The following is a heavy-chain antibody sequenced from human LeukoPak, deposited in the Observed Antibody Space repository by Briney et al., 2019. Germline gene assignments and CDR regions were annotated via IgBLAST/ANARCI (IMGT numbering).Heavy chain of an antibody. D-gene: IGHD1-1*01. Sequence: SETLSLTCTVSGGSISSNNYYWAWIRQPPGKGLECIGSIYYSGSPYYNPSLKSRVTISVDTSKNQFSLRLSSVTAADTAVYYCATWRTAKTGFDYWGQGTLVTVSS. V-gene: IGHV4-39*01. CDR1: GGSISSNNYY. CDR2: IYYSGSP. J-gene: IGHJ4*02. CDR3: ATWRTAKTGFDY.